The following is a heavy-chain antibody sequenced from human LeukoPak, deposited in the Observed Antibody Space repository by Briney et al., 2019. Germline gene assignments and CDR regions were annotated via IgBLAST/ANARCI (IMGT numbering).Heavy chain of an antibody. CDR2: INPNSGGT. CDR3: ARSPQLDGSLWFGELSSHNWFDP. D-gene: IGHD3-10*01. V-gene: IGHV1-2*02. CDR1: GYTFTGYY. J-gene: IGHJ5*02. Sequence: GASVKVSCKASGYTFTGYYMHWVRQAPGQGLEWMGWINPNSGGTNYAQKFQGRVTMTRDTFISTAYMELSRLRSDDTAVYYCARSPQLDGSLWFGELSSHNWFDPWGQGTLVTVSS.